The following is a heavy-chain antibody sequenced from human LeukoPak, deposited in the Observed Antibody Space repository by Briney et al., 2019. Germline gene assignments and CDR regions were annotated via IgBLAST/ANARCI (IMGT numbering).Heavy chain of an antibody. J-gene: IGHJ4*02. D-gene: IGHD3-10*01. CDR2: IKEDGSDK. CDR3: ARYPPYYYGTSDYYLDF. V-gene: IGHV3-7*01. CDR1: GFTFSNCW. Sequence: PGGSLRLSCAASGFTFSNCWMSWVRQAPGKGLEWVAKIKEDGSDKYYVDSLKGRFTISRDNAKSLLYLHMNNLRVDDTAVYYCARYPPYYYGTSDYYLDFWGQGTLVSVSS.